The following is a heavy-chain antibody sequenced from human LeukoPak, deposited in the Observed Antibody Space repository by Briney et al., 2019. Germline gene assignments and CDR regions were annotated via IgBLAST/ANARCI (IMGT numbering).Heavy chain of an antibody. CDR3: AKQRGALRENYYMDV. J-gene: IGHJ6*03. V-gene: IGHV3-23*01. CDR1: GFSFSNYA. Sequence: GGSLRLSCLASGFSFSNYAMSWVRQAPGKGLEWVSNAGISSRLHGDSVKGRFSVSRDTSKNTLYLQMNSLRADDTAVYYCAKQRGALRENYYMDVWGKGTTVTVSS. CDR2: NAGISSR.